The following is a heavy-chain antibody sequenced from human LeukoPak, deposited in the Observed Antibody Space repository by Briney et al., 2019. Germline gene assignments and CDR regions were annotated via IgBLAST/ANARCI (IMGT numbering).Heavy chain of an antibody. J-gene: IGHJ3*02. Sequence: GGSLRLSCAVSGVTFDDYAMHWVRQAPGKGLEWVSGISWNSGSIVYADSVKGRFTISRDNAKNSLYLQMNSLRAEDMALYYCAKGYCSSTRCAFDIWGQGTMVTVSS. CDR1: GVTFDDYA. CDR2: ISWNSGSI. V-gene: IGHV3-9*03. CDR3: AKGYCSSTRCAFDI. D-gene: IGHD2-2*01.